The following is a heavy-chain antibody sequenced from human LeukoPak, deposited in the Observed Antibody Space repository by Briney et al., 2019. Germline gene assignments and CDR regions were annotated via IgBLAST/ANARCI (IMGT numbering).Heavy chain of an antibody. J-gene: IGHJ4*02. D-gene: IGHD6-19*01. CDR1: GYTFTGYY. CDR3: ARVGSSGWYVHPTLDY. V-gene: IGHV1-2*02. Sequence: ASVKVSCKASGYTFTGYYMHWVRQAPGQGLEWMGWINPNSVDTNYAQKFQGRVTVTRDTSISTAYMELSWLRSGDTAVYYCARVGSSGWYVHPTLDYWGQGTLVTVSS. CDR2: INPNSVDT.